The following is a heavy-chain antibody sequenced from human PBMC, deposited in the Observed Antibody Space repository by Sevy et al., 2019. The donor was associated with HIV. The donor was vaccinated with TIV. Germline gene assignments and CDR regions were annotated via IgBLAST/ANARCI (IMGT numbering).Heavy chain of an antibody. D-gene: IGHD6-13*01. V-gene: IGHV4-59*01. J-gene: IGHJ4*02. CDR2: IYYRGSN. CDR1: GGSISNYY. Sequence: SETLSLTCSVSGGSISNYYCSWIRHPPGKGLEWIGYIYYRGSNNYNPSLKSRVTISVDTSKNQFSLKLSSVTAADTAVYYCARESIAAAGDFDYWGQGTLVTVSS. CDR3: ARESIAAAGDFDY.